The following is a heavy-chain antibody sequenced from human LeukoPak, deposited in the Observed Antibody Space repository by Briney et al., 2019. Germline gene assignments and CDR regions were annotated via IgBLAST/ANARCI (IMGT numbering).Heavy chain of an antibody. Sequence: VTVSCKGSGYTFTGYYMHGVRQARGQGGEGMGWISRNSGGTNYAQRFQGRVIMTRETSISTASMELTRLRTTDTAVYSCARARTLSSCYDSWGPGTLVTVSS. D-gene: IGHD2-15*01. V-gene: IGHV1-2*02. J-gene: IGHJ5*01. CDR1: GYTFTGYY. CDR3: ARARTLSSCYDS. CDR2: ISRNSGGT.